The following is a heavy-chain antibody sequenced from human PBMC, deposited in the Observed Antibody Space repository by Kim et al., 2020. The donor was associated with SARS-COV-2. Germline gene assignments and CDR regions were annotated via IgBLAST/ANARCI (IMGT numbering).Heavy chain of an antibody. CDR1: QFPFRFYT. CDR2: MSSDGSNK. CDR3: ARERGGGSMVRELKFDY. V-gene: IGHV3-33*05. D-gene: IGHD3-10*01. J-gene: IGHJ4*02. Sequence: GGSLRLSCAASQFPFRFYTMHWVRQAPGKGLEWVAVMSSDGSNKYYGDSVKGRFTISRDNSNNKLHLQMNSLRDDDTAVYYCARERGGGSMVRELKFDYWGQGTLDTVSS.